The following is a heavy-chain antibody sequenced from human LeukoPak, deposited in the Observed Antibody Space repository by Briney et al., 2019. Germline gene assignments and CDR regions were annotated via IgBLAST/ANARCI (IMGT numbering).Heavy chain of an antibody. D-gene: IGHD3-3*01. CDR1: GFTFSSYA. CDR2: IRGSGDST. V-gene: IGHV3-21*01. CDR3: ARDNSDFWSGYYPPNY. Sequence: GGSLRLSCVASGFTFSSYAMNWVRQAPGKGLEWVSGIRGSGDSTYYADSVKGRFTISRDNAKNSLYLQMNSLRAEDTAVYYCARDNSDFWSGYYPPNYWGQGTLVTVSS. J-gene: IGHJ4*02.